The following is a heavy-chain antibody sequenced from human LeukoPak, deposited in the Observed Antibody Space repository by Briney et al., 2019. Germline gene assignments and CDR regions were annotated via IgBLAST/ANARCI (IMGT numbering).Heavy chain of an antibody. D-gene: IGHD1-26*01. CDR2: INPNSGDT. CDR3: ARDSGGRSDY. CDR1: GGTFSSYA. Sequence: ASVKVSCKASGGTFSSYAISWVRQAPGQGLEWMGWINPNSGDTNYAQKFQGRVTMTRDTSISTAYMELISLKSDDTAVYYCARDSGGRSDYWGQGTLVTVSS. V-gene: IGHV1-2*02. J-gene: IGHJ4*02.